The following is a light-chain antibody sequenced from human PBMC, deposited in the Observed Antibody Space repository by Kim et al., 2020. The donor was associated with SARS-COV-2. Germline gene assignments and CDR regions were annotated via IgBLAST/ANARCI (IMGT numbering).Light chain of an antibody. CDR1: ESVSSGN. V-gene: IGKV3-20*01. J-gene: IGKJ2*01. CDR3: QQYADSPYT. CDR2: GTS. Sequence: EIVLTQSPGTLSLSPGQGATLSCRASESVSSGNLAWYQQKPGQAPRLLIYGTSSRATGIPDRFSGGGSGTDFTLTISRLEPEDFAVYHCQQYADSPYTFGQGTKVDIK.